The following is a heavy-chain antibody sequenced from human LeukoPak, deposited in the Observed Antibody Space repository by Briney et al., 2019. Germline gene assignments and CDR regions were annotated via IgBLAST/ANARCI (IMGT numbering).Heavy chain of an antibody. V-gene: IGHV4-4*02. J-gene: IGHJ6*02. CDR2: ICHSGST. CDR3: ARDDYYGSGSRPGMDV. CDR1: GFTFSSYW. Sequence: GSLRLSCAASGFTFSSYWMSWVRQSPGKGLEWIGEICHSGSTNYNPSLKSRVTMLVDKSKNQFSLKLNSVTAADTAVYYCARDDYYGSGSRPGMDVWGQGTTVTVSS. D-gene: IGHD3-10*01.